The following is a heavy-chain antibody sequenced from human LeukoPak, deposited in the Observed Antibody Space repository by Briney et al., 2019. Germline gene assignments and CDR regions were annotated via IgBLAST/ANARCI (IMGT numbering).Heavy chain of an antibody. CDR1: GGTFSSYA. V-gene: IGHV1-18*01. J-gene: IGHJ4*02. Sequence: ASVKVSCKASGGTFSSYAISWVRQAPGQGLEWMGWISAYNGNTSYAQKLQGRVTMTTDTSTSTAYMELRSLRSDDTAVYYCARDNLGYCSSTSCFGAHFDYWGQGTLVTVSS. D-gene: IGHD2-2*03. CDR3: ARDNLGYCSSTSCFGAHFDY. CDR2: ISAYNGNT.